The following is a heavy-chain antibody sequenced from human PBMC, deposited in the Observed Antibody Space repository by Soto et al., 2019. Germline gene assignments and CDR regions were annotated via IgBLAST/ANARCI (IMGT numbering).Heavy chain of an antibody. CDR1: GFTFDDYA. J-gene: IGHJ4*02. D-gene: IGHD3-22*01. CDR3: VKDSESSGYLTHLDY. CDR2: LTWNGEVL. V-gene: IGHV3-9*01. Sequence: GGSLRLSCVASGFTFDDYAIHWVRQTPEKGLEWVSGLTWNGEVLGYADSVKGRFTISRDNAKNSLYLEMNSLRPEDTALYYCVKDSESSGYLTHLDYWGQGTLVTVSA.